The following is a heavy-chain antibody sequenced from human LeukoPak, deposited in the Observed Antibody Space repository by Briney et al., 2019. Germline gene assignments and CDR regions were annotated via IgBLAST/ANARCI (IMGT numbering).Heavy chain of an antibody. CDR2: ISYDGSNK. CDR1: GFTFSTYA. V-gene: IGHV3-30*01. CDR3: ARGYILAGYYSPFDY. J-gene: IGHJ4*02. Sequence: PGRSLRLSCAASGFTFSTYAMHWVRQAPGKGLEWVAVISYDGSNKFHADSVKGRFTISRDNSKSILYLQMNSLRAEDTAVYYCARGYILAGYYSPFDYWGQGTLVTVSS. D-gene: IGHD3-9*01.